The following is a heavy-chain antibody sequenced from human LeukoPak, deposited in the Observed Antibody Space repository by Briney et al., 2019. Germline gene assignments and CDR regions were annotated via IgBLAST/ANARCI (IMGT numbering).Heavy chain of an antibody. D-gene: IGHD3-10*01. CDR3: ARRPYGSGSYYRSFWFDP. Sequence: SETLSLTCAVYGGSFSGYYWSRIRQPPGKGLEWIGEINHSGSTNYNPSIKNRVTITVYTSKNQFSLKLSSVTAAQAPVYSCARRPYGSGSYYRSFWFDPWGQGTLVTVYS. J-gene: IGHJ5*02. V-gene: IGHV4-34*01. CDR2: INHSGST. CDR1: GGSFSGYY.